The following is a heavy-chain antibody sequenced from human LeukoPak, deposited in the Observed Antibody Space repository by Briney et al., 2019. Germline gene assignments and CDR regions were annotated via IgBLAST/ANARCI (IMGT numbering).Heavy chain of an antibody. CDR1: GGSFSGYY. CDR2: INHSGST. D-gene: IGHD2-15*01. CDR3: ARGRAVVVVAATARNWFDP. Sequence: SETLSLTCAVYGGSFSGYYWSWIRQPPGKGLEWIGEINHSGSTNYNPSLKSRVTISVDTSKNQFSLKLSSVTAADTAVYYCARGRAVVVVAATARNWFDPWGQGTLVTVSS. J-gene: IGHJ5*02. V-gene: IGHV4-34*01.